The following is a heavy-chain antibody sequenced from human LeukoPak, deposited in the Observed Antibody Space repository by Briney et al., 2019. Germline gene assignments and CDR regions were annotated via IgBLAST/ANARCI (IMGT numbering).Heavy chain of an antibody. D-gene: IGHD3-10*01. CDR2: IGTAGAT. Sequence: AGSLRLSCAASGFTFSSYDMHWVRQAKGKGLEWVSAIGTAGATYYQGSVKGRFTISRKTAKTSLYLQMNSLIAGDTAVYYCARVAHGTESYYGAFDIWGQGTMVTVSS. V-gene: IGHV3-13*04. J-gene: IGHJ3*02. CDR1: GFTFSSYD. CDR3: ARVAHGTESYYGAFDI.